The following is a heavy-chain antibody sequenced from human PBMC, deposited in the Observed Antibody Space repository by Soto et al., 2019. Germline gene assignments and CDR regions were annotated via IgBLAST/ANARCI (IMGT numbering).Heavy chain of an antibody. CDR2: VYVSGST. CDR3: EGSPWLQVFYY. CDR1: GGSISSSSYY. Sequence: PSETLSLTCTVSGGSISSSSYYWGWVRQPPGKGLEWIGTVYVSGSTYYNPSLKSRLTISVDTSKNQFSLKLSSVTAADTAAYYCEGSPWLQVFYYWGQGTPVTVSS. V-gene: IGHV4-39*01. D-gene: IGHD5-18*01. J-gene: IGHJ4*02.